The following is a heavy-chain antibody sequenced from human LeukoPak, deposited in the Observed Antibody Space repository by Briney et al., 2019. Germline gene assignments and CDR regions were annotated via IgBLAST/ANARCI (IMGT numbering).Heavy chain of an antibody. J-gene: IGHJ4*02. Sequence: SETLSLTCAVYGGSFSGHYWSWTRQPPGKGLEWIGEIHPSGSTSYNPSLKSRVTISVDTSKNQLSLKLSSVTAADTAVYYCASFVLRGTVGGLWGQGTLVTVSS. CDR3: ASFVLRGTVGGL. V-gene: IGHV4-34*01. CDR1: GGSFSGHY. CDR2: IHPSGST. D-gene: IGHD1/OR15-1a*01.